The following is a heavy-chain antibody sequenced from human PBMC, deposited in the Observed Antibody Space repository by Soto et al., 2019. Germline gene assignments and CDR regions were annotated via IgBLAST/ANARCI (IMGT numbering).Heavy chain of an antibody. CDR1: GFTFSDFA. D-gene: IGHD5-12*01. CDR2: ISGSDDT. Sequence: VGSLRLSCAASGFTFSDFAMTWVRQAPGKGLEWVSTISGSDDTYYADSVKGRFTISRDNSKDTLYLQVNNLRAEDTAVYYCAKDLQSAYGYFDYWGQGTLVTVSS. CDR3: AKDLQSAYGYFDY. J-gene: IGHJ4*02. V-gene: IGHV3-23*01.